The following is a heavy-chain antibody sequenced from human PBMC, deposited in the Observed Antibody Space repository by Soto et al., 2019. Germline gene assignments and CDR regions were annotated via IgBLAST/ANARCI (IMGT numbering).Heavy chain of an antibody. J-gene: IGHJ3*02. CDR1: GGTFSSYA. D-gene: IGHD3-3*01. V-gene: IGHV1-8*02. Sequence: GASVKVSCKASGGTFSSYAINWVRQATGQGLEWMGWMNPNSGNTGYAQKFQGRVTMTRNTSISTAYMELSSLRSEDTAVYYCARSQXPYYDFWSAGDAFDIWGQGTMVTVSS. CDR3: ARSQXPYYDFWSAGDAFDI. CDR2: MNPNSGNT.